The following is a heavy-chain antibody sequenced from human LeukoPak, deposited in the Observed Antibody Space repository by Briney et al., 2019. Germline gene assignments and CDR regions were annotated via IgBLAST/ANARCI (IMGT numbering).Heavy chain of an antibody. CDR1: GFTFSTYT. J-gene: IGHJ4*02. V-gene: IGHV3-48*02. CDR3: ARVWWLRTYHFDT. CDR2: ISGSSSDI. Sequence: GGSLRLSCTAPGFTFSTYTMNWVRQAPGKGLEWVSYISGSSSDIYYADSVKGRFTISRDNAKKSLFLQMDSLRDDDTAVYYCARVWWLRTYHFDTWGQGTLVTVSS. D-gene: IGHD5-12*01.